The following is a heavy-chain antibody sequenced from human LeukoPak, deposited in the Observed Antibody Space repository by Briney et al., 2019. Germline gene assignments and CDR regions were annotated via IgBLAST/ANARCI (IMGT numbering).Heavy chain of an antibody. CDR3: ARSISWHDGWFDP. CDR2: ISSDGSTA. D-gene: IGHD2-2*01. J-gene: IGHJ5*02. Sequence: TGGSLRLSCAASGFTFSNYWMYWVRQAPGEGLVWVSRISSDGSTAANVDSVRGRFTISRDNTKSTLYLQMNRLRAEDTAVYFCARSISWHDGWFDPWGQGTLVTVSS. CDR1: GFTFSNYW. V-gene: IGHV3-74*01.